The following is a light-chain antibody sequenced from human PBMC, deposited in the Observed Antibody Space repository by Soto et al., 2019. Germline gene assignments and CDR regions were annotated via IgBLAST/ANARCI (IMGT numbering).Light chain of an antibody. CDR3: QHFKSFPLT. CDR2: TAS. Sequence: DIQLTQSPSFLSASVGDRVTITCRASQGISSYLTWYQQKPGKAPKLLIYTASTLQSGVLSRFSGSGSGTAFTLTISSLLPEDVATYYCQHFKSFPLTFGGGTKVEIK. CDR1: QGISSY. V-gene: IGKV1-9*01. J-gene: IGKJ4*01.